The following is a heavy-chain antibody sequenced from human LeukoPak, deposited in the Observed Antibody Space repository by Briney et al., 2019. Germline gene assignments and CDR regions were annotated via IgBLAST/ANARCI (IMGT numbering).Heavy chain of an antibody. V-gene: IGHV1-46*01. CDR2: INPSGGST. CDR3: ARDLMSIAARPGAFDI. CDR1: GYTFTSYY. Sequence: ASVKVSCKASGYTFTSYYMHWVRQAPGQGLEWMGIINPSGGSTSYAQKFQGRVTMTRDTSTSTVYMELSSLRSEDTAVYYCARDLMSIAARPGAFDIWGQGTMVTVSS. J-gene: IGHJ3*02. D-gene: IGHD6-6*01.